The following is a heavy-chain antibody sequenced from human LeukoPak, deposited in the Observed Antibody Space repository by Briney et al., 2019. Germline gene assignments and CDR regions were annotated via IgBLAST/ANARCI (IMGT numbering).Heavy chain of an antibody. V-gene: IGHV3-48*01. CDR3: ARRLRRGWYYCDY. Sequence: PGGSLRLSCAASVFPFSTYDMNWVPQAPGKGLEWVSYIRTSSNTTCYAEAVKGQFTISRDNAKKSLVLQMNSLRAEDTVVYYCARRLRRGWYYCDYWGQGRLVTDSS. CDR1: VFPFSTYD. D-gene: IGHD6-19*01. CDR2: IRTSSNTT. J-gene: IGHJ4*02.